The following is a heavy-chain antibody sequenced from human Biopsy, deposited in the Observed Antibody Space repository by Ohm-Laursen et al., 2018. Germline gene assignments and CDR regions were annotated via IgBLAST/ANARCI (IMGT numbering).Heavy chain of an antibody. CDR2: INHSGSA. CDR3: ARAVDYYDPYYYYGLDV. CDR1: GGSFSGYY. J-gene: IGHJ6*02. Sequence: PSQTLSLTCAVYGGSFSGYYWTWIRQPPGKGLEWIGEINHSGSASYNPSLKSRVTISVDASKNQFSLKLRSVTAADTAVYYCARAVDYYDPYYYYGLDVWGQGTTATVSS. V-gene: IGHV4-34*01. D-gene: IGHD3-16*01.